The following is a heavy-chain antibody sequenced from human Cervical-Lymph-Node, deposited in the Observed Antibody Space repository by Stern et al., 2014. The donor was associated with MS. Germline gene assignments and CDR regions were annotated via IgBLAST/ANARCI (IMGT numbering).Heavy chain of an antibody. V-gene: IGHV4-61*01. D-gene: IGHD6-25*01. CDR3: ARVGSSGWIGWIDP. J-gene: IGHJ5*02. CDR2: VYSNGKT. Sequence: QVQLQESGPGLLKPSETLSLTCAVSGDIVTSGTYYWSWIRQPPGQGLEWIGYVYSNGKTNYNPSLKSRVTMSIDTPKNQISLRMISATAADTAVYYCARVGSSGWIGWIDPWGQGTLVTVSS. CDR1: GDIVTSGTYY.